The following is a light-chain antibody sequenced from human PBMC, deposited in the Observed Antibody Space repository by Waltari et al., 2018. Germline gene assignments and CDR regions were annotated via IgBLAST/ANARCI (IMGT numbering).Light chain of an antibody. Sequence: SYELTQPPSVSVSPGQTARITCSGDALPKKYAYWYQQKSGQAPVLVIYEDNKRPSGTPERVSGSSSGTVATLTLSGALVEDEADYYCYSTDISGGGVFGGGTKLTVL. CDR2: EDN. CDR3: YSTDISGGGV. CDR1: ALPKKY. J-gene: IGLJ2*01. V-gene: IGLV3-10*01.